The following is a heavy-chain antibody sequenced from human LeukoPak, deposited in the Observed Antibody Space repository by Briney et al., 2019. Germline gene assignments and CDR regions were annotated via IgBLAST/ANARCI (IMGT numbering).Heavy chain of an antibody. Sequence: ASVKVSCTASGYTFTSYYMHWVRQAPGQGLEWMGIINPSGGSTSYAQKFQGRVTMTRDTSTSTVYMELSSLRSEDTAVYYCARRGSYDFWSGYYLDYWGQGTLVTVSS. CDR1: GYTFTSYY. D-gene: IGHD3-3*01. J-gene: IGHJ4*02. V-gene: IGHV1-46*01. CDR2: INPSGGST. CDR3: ARRGSYDFWSGYYLDY.